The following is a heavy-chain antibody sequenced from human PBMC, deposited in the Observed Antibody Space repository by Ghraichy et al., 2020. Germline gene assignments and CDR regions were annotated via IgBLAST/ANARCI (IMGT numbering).Heavy chain of an antibody. V-gene: IGHV3-53*01. CDR1: GFTVSSNY. CDR3: ARAQSGYSSGWYVDY. D-gene: IGHD6-19*01. J-gene: IGHJ4*02. CDR2: IYSGGST. Sequence: GESLNISCAASGFTVSSNYMSWVRQAPGKGLEWVSVIYSGGSTYYADSEKGRFTISRDNSKNTLYLQMNSLRAEDTAVYYCARAQSGYSSGWYVDYWGQGTLVTVSS.